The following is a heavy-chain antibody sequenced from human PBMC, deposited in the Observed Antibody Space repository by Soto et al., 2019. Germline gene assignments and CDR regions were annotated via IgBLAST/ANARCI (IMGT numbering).Heavy chain of an antibody. CDR1: GFSITTTGVG. CDR2: IYWDDDK. D-gene: IGHD5-12*01. V-gene: IGHV2-5*02. CDR3: VRSLGGRWLQVEY. J-gene: IGHJ4*02. Sequence: QITLKESGPTLVKPTQTLTLTCTFSGFSITTTGVGVGWIRQPPGRALEWLALIYWDDDKRYSAFLKTRVTITQDTSENQVVLKLTNMDPVDTGTYYCVRSLGGRWLQVEYWGQGILVTVSS.